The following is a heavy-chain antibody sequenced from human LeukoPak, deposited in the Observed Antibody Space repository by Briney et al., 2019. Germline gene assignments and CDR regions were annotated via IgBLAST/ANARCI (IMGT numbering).Heavy chain of an antibody. V-gene: IGHV4-31*03. Sequence: SETLSLTCTVSGTSIGQGGYYWTWIRQHPGQGLEWIGYIYYRGNTAYNPSLESRLMISVDTSSNQFSLKLTSVTAADTAVYYCARLLWSGHVYLDHWGQGTLVTVSS. J-gene: IGHJ4*02. CDR1: GTSIGQGGYY. CDR3: ARLLWSGHVYLDH. D-gene: IGHD3-3*01. CDR2: IYYRGNT.